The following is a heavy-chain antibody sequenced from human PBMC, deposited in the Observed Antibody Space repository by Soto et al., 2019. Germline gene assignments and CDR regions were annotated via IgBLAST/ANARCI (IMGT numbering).Heavy chain of an antibody. V-gene: IGHV1-2*04. CDR3: ARDRTEDNGNQGSGYWYFDL. Sequence: QVQLVQSGAEVKKPGASVKVSCKASGYTFTGYYMHWVRQAPGQGLEWMGWINPNSGGTNYAQKFQGWVTMTRDTSISTASMELSRLRSDDKAVYYCARDRTEDNGNQGSGYWYFDLGGRGTLVTVSS. CDR1: GYTFTGYY. CDR2: INPNSGGT. D-gene: IGHD1-1*01. J-gene: IGHJ2*01.